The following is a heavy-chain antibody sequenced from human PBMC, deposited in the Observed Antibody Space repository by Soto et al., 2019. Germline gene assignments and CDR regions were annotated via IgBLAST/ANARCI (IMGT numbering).Heavy chain of an antibody. CDR2: TYHSGST. CDR3: ARVNYHESSGYLDY. J-gene: IGHJ4*02. CDR1: GGSISSGGYS. V-gene: IGHV4-30-2*01. D-gene: IGHD3-22*01. Sequence: SETLSLTCAVSGGSISSGGYSWSWMGQPPGKGLEWIGYTYHSGSTYYNPYLKSRVTISVDRSKNQFSLTLSSVTAADTAVYYCARVNYHESSGYLDYWGQGTRVTVSS.